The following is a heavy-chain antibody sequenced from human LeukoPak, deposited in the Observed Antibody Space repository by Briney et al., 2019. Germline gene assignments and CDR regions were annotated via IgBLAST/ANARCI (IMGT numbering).Heavy chain of an antibody. CDR1: GGSISSYY. CDR3: ARFRPTYGAFDY. D-gene: IGHD3-10*01. Sequence: PSETLSLTCTVSGGSISSYYWSWIRQPPGKGLEWIGYIYYSGSTNYNPSLKSRVTISVDTSKNQFSLKLSSVTAADTPVYYCARFRPTYGAFDYWGQGTLVTVSS. J-gene: IGHJ4*02. V-gene: IGHV4-59*01. CDR2: IYYSGST.